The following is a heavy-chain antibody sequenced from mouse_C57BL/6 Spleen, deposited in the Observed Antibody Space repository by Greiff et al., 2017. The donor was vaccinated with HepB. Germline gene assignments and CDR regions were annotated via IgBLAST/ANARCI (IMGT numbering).Heavy chain of an antibody. J-gene: IGHJ3*01. Sequence: VQVVESGAELARPGASVKLSCKASGYTFTSYGISWVKQRTGQGLEWIGEIYPRSGNTYYNEKFKGKATLTADKSSSTAYMELRSLTSEDSAVYFCARRGSSGYGFAYWGQGTLVTVSA. CDR2: IYPRSGNT. CDR3: ARRGSSGYGFAY. D-gene: IGHD3-2*02. CDR1: GYTFTSYG. V-gene: IGHV1-81*01.